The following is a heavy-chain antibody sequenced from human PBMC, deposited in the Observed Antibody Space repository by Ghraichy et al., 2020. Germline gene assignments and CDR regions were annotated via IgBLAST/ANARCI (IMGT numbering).Heavy chain of an antibody. J-gene: IGHJ4*02. CDR1: AYIFSTYD. CDR2: MNPSSGNT. V-gene: IGHV1-8*03. Sequence: ASVKVSCKASAYIFSTYDITWVRQATGQGLEWMGWMNPSSGNTGYAQSFQGRVTFTRDTSTNTAYMKIISLRSEDTAVYYCARAIRYQLLSEYWGQGTLVTVSS. CDR3: ARAIRYQLLSEY. D-gene: IGHD2-2*01.